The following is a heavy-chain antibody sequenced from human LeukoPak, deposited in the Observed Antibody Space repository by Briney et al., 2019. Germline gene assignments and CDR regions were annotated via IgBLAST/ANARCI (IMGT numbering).Heavy chain of an antibody. V-gene: IGHV4-39*01. D-gene: IGHD6-6*01. CDR1: GGSISSSSYS. J-gene: IGHJ4*02. CDR2: IYYSGST. CDR3: ASPRRGQLVDDY. Sequence: PSETLSLTCTASGGSISSSSYSWGWIRQPPGKGLEWIGSIYYSGSTYYNPSLKSRVTISVDTSKNQFSLKLSSVTAADTAVYYCASPRRGQLVDDYWGQGTLVTVSS.